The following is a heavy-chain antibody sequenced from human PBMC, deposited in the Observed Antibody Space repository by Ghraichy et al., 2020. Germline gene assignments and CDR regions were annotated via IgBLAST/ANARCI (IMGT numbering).Heavy chain of an antibody. CDR2: INGDANNT. V-gene: IGHV3-74*01. J-gene: IGHJ4*01. D-gene: IGHD2-21*02. Sequence: GGSLRLSCEASGFTFSSYWMHWVRQAPGKGLVWVSQINGDANNTHYADSVKGRFSISRDNAKNTLYLQMNSLRAEDTAVYYCARGPFTAPDYWGNRTLVTVSS. CDR3: ARGPFTAPDY. CDR1: GFTFSSYW.